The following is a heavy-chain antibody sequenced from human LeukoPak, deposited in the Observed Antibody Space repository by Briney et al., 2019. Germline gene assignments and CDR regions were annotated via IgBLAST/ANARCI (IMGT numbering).Heavy chain of an antibody. CDR2: IDDSGNT. CDR1: GVSISPYH. Sequence: PSETLSLTCTVSGVSISPYHWDWIRQPPGKGLEWIGYIDDSGNTNYNPSLKSRLTILVDTSKNQFSLKLSSVTAADTAVYYCARETRGFIGDAFDIWGQGTLVTVSS. D-gene: IGHD3-16*02. CDR3: ARETRGFIGDAFDI. V-gene: IGHV4-59*01. J-gene: IGHJ3*02.